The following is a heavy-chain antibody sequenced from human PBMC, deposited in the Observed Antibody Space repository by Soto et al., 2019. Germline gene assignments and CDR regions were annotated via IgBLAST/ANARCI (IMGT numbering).Heavy chain of an antibody. V-gene: IGHV3-30*03. CDR1: GFTFGVYN. D-gene: IGHD3-22*01. Sequence: QVRLEESGGGVVQPGRSLRLSCASSGFTFGVYNMPWVRQAPGKGLECVSVISYDGGNEYYADSVKGRFTISRDNSDNKLFLQMNSLRPGDSGVYYCATGHRGLTGLRAVITAPGSFDPWGQGAQVSVSS. CDR3: ATGHRGLTGLRAVITAPGSFDP. CDR2: ISYDGGNE. J-gene: IGHJ5*01.